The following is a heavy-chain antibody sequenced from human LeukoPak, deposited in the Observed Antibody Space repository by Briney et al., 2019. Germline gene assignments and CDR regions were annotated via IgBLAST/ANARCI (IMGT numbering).Heavy chain of an antibody. D-gene: IGHD3-10*01. CDR2: INPSGGST. CDR1: GYTFTSYF. Sequence: GASVKVSCKASGYTFTSYFMHWVRQAPGQGLEWMGIINPSGGSTSYAQKFQGRVTMTRDTSTCTVYMELSSLRSEDTAVYYCVRDVGSGNCFDYWGQGTLGTVSS. CDR3: VRDVGSGNCFDY. J-gene: IGHJ4*02. V-gene: IGHV1-46*01.